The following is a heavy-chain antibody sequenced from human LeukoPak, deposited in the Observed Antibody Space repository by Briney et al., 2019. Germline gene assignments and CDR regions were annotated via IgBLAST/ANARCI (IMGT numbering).Heavy chain of an antibody. Sequence: GASVKVSCKASGGTFSSYAISWVRQAPGQGLEWMGGIIPIFGTASYAQKFQGRVTITADESTSTAYMELSSLRSEDTAVYYCARARVEDYYMDVWGKGTTVTVSS. V-gene: IGHV1-69*13. J-gene: IGHJ6*03. D-gene: IGHD3-3*01. CDR3: ARARVEDYYMDV. CDR1: GGTFSSYA. CDR2: IIPIFGTA.